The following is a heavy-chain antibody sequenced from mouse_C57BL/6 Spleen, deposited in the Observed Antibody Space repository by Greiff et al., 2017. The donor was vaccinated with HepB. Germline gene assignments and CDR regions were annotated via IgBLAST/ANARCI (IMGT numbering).Heavy chain of an antibody. CDR2: INPSTGGT. J-gene: IGHJ1*03. D-gene: IGHD1-1*01. CDR1: GYSFTGYY. Sequence: EVQLQQSGPELVKPGASVKISCKASGYSFTGYYMNWVKQSPEKSLEWIGEINPSTGGTTYNQKFKAKATLTVDKSSSTAYMQLKSLTSEDSAVYYCARSYYGSSSLYWYFDVWGTGTTVTVSS. CDR3: ARSYYGSSSLYWYFDV. V-gene: IGHV1-42*01.